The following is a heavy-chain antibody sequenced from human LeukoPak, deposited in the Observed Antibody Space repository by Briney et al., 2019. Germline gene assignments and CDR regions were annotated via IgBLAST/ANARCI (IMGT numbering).Heavy chain of an antibody. Sequence: ASVKVSCKASGYTFTSYGISWVRQAPGQGLEWMGWVSDYNGHTDYVRKFQGRVTMTTDTSTKTAYMELRGLRFDDTAVYYCARGDSSWYFDHWGQGTLVTVSS. V-gene: IGHV1-18*01. CDR1: GYTFTSYG. CDR3: ARGDSSWYFDH. D-gene: IGHD6-13*01. J-gene: IGHJ4*02. CDR2: VSDYNGHT.